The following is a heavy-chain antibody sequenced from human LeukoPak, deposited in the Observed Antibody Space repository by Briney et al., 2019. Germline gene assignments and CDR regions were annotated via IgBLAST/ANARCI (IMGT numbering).Heavy chain of an antibody. CDR2: IYYSGST. J-gene: IGHJ4*02. V-gene: IGHV4-59*01. D-gene: IGHD3-16*01. CDR3: ASLRGGTPSY. CDR1: GGSISSYY. Sequence: SETLSLTCTVSGGSISSYYWSWIRQPPGKGLEWIGYIYYSGSTNYNPSLKSRVTISVDTSKNQFSLKVNSVAAADTAVYYCASLRGGTPSYWGQGTPVTVSS.